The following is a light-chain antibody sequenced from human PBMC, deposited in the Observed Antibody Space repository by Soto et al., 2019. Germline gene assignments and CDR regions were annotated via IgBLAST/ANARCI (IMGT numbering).Light chain of an antibody. V-gene: IGLV2-8*01. CDR2: EVS. CDR1: SSAVGGYNF. CDR3: SSYAGSNKSV. Sequence: QSVLTQPPSASGSPGQSVTISSPGTSSAVGGYNFVSCSQQNPGKAPNLMIYEVSKRPSGVPDRFSGSKSGNTASLTVSGLQPEDEADYYCSSYAGSNKSVFGTGTKVTVL. J-gene: IGLJ1*01.